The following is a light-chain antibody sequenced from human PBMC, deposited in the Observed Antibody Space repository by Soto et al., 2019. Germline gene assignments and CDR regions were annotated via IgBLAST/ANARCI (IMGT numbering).Light chain of an antibody. CDR2: GAS. CDR1: QSVTSNY. J-gene: IGKJ1*01. V-gene: IGKV3-20*01. CDR3: QQYGSSPPT. Sequence: EIVLTQSPGTLSLSPGESATLSCRASQSVTSNYLAWYQQRPGQAPSLLIYGASSRATGTPDRFSGSGSGTDFTLTINRLEPEDFALYYCQQYGSSPPTFGQGTKVDIK.